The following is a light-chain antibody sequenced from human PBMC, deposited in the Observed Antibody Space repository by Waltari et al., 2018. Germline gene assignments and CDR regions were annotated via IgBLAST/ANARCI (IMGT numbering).Light chain of an antibody. Sequence: QSALTQPASVSGSLGQSITVSCTGTSSDIGYYDLVSWYQHHPGRAPKRIICEVTTRPSGVCSRFSGSKSGNTASLTISGLHTEDEADYYCCSYAGTRSLVVFGGGTRLTVL. V-gene: IGLV2-23*02. CDR1: SSDIGYYDL. CDR3: CSYAGTRSLVV. J-gene: IGLJ2*01. CDR2: EVT.